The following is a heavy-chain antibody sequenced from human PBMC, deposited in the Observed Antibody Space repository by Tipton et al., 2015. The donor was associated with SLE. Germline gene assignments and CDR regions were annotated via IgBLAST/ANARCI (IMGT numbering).Heavy chain of an antibody. Sequence: GSLRLSCAASGFTFSRYDMHWFRQVTGKGLEWVSTIGTAGDTYYLGPVRGRFTISRDNAKDSLYLQMSSLTAGDTAMYYCARAGSNTWYNALDIWGQGTMVTVSS. CDR1: GFTFSRYD. CDR2: IGTAGDT. D-gene: IGHD6-13*01. V-gene: IGHV3-13*01. J-gene: IGHJ3*02. CDR3: ARAGSNTWYNALDI.